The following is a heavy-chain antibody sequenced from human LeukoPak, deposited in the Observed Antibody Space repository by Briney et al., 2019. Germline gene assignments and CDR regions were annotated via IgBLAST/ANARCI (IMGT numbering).Heavy chain of an antibody. V-gene: IGHV3-21*01. CDR3: ARAHTTVITHFDY. D-gene: IGHD4-17*01. Sequence: GGSLRLSCAASGFTFDDYAMHWVRQAPGRGLERVSSISSSSSYIYYADSVKGRFTISRDNAKNSLYLQMNSLRAEDTAVYYCARAHTTVITHFDYWGQGTLVTVSS. CDR2: ISSSSSYI. CDR1: GFTFDDYA. J-gene: IGHJ4*02.